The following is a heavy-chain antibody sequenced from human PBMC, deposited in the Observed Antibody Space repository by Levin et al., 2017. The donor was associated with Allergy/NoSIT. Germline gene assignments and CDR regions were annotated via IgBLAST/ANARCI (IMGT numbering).Heavy chain of an antibody. V-gene: IGHV3-23*01. Sequence: GGSLRLSCAVSGFTFGAYAMSWVRQTPWKGLEWVSTITHTGHYTYASDSVEGRFTISRANSKGSVYLQMNSLRVEDTAIYYCAKDLSNSQESFDYWGQGTRVTVSS. CDR1: GFTFGAYA. CDR2: ITHTGHYT. J-gene: IGHJ4*02. D-gene: IGHD2/OR15-2a*01. CDR3: AKDLSNSQESFDY.